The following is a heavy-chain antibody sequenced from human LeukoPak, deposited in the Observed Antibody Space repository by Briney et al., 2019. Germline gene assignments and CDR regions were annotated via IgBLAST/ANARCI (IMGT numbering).Heavy chain of an antibody. V-gene: IGHV4-34*01. CDR3: ARENYYGSGTFYSHHGMDV. D-gene: IGHD3-10*01. CDR2: INHYEST. Sequence: SETLSLTCAVYGGAFSGYHWSWIRQPPGKGLEWMGEINHYESTNYNPSLKSRATISVDTSKNQFSLKLSSVTAADTAVYYCARENYYGSGTFYSHHGMDVWGQGTTVTVSS. J-gene: IGHJ6*02. CDR1: GGAFSGYH.